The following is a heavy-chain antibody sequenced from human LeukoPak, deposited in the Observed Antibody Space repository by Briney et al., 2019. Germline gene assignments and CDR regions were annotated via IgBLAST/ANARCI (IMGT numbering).Heavy chain of an antibody. Sequence: GGSLRLSCAASEFIFYNYDMHWVRQPTGKGLEWVSAIGTAGDTFYAGSVKGRFTISRENAKNSLYLQMNSLRAGDTAVYYCARVRAAAGLYWYFDLWGRGTLVTVSS. D-gene: IGHD6-13*01. CDR2: IGTAGDT. CDR3: ARVRAAAGLYWYFDL. J-gene: IGHJ2*01. V-gene: IGHV3-13*04. CDR1: EFIFYNYD.